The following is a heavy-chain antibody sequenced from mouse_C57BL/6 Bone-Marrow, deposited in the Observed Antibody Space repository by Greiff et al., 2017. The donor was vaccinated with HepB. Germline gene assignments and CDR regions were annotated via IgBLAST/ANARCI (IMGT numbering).Heavy chain of an antibody. CDR1: GYTFTDYN. D-gene: IGHD2-1*01. CDR3: AGGGNSILLDY. CDR2: INPNNGGT. Sequence: VQLKQSGPELVKPGASVKMSCKASGYTFTDYNMHWVKQSHGKSLEWIGYINPNNGGTSYNQKFKGKATLTVNKSSSTAYMELRSLTSEDSAVYYCAGGGNSILLDYWGQGTSVTVSS. J-gene: IGHJ4*01. V-gene: IGHV1-22*01.